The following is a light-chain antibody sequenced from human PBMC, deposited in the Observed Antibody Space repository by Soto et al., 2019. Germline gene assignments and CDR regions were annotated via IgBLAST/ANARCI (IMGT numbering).Light chain of an antibody. CDR2: KTS. J-gene: IGKJ1*01. CDR1: QSMSLR. V-gene: IGKV1-5*03. Sequence: DIHMTQSPSTLSASVGDRVTITCRASQSMSLRVAWYQQKPGRAPNRLIYKTSSLETGVPSWFSGSGSGTEFTLTISSLQPDDFATYYCQHYKDYSWTFGQGTKVEVK. CDR3: QHYKDYSWT.